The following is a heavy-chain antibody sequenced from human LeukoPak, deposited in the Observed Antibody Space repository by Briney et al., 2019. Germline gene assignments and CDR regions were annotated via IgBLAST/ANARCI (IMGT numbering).Heavy chain of an antibody. D-gene: IGHD3-3*01. CDR2: INHSGST. Sequence: SETLSLTCAVYGGSFSGYYWSWIRQPPGKGLEWIGEINHSGSTNYNPSLKRRVTISVDTSKNQFSLKLSSVTAADTAVYYCARGSRFLEWLLVTSYGMDVWGQGTTVTVSS. J-gene: IGHJ6*02. CDR1: GGSFSGYY. CDR3: ARGSRFLEWLLVTSYGMDV. V-gene: IGHV4-34*01.